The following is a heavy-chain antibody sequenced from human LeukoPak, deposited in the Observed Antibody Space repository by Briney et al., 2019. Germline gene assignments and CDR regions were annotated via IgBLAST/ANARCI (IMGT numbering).Heavy chain of an antibody. J-gene: IGHJ4*02. CDR2: INHLGRT. CDR3: ARGSASGIYPIDY. Sequence: PSETLSLTRAVYGGSFSVYYWSWIRQPPGKGLEWIAEINHLGRTNYNPSLKSRATISIDTSKNQVFLKLSSVTAADTAVYYCARGSASGIYPIDYWGQGTLVTVSS. V-gene: IGHV4-34*01. CDR1: GGSFSVYY. D-gene: IGHD5-12*01.